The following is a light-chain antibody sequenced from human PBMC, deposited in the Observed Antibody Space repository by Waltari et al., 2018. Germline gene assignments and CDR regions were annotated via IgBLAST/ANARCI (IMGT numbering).Light chain of an antibody. CDR2: HAS. CDR1: QSISKY. J-gene: IGKJ1*01. V-gene: IGKV3-20*01. Sequence: EIMLTQSPGTLSLSPGERATLSCKASQSISKYLAWYQQKPGQAPRLLNYHASSRATGIPDRVSGSGSETDFSLTISRLEPEDFAVYYCQHYVRLPATFGQGTNVEIK. CDR3: QHYVRLPAT.